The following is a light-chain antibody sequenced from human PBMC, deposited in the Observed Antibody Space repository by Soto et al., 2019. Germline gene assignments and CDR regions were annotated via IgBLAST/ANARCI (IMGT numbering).Light chain of an antibody. V-gene: IGKV1-5*03. CDR1: QSISSW. J-gene: IGKJ1*01. CDR2: KAS. Sequence: DIQMTQSPSTLSASVGDRVTITCRARQSISSWLAWYQQKPGKAPKLLIYKASTLKSGVPSRFSGSGSGTEFTLTISSLQPDDFATYYCQHYNTYSEAFGHGIKV. CDR3: QHYNTYSEA.